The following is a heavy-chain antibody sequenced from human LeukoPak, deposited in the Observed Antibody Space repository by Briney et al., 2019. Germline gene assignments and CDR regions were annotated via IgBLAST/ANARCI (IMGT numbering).Heavy chain of an antibody. V-gene: IGHV3-7*01. D-gene: IGHD6-19*01. CDR2: IKQDGSEK. Sequence: PGGSLRLSCAASGFTFSSYWMSWVRQAPGKGLEWVANIKQDGSEKYYVDSVKGRFTISRDSAKNSLYLQMNSLRAEDTAVYYCARVTAVADGIGFDYWGQGTLVTVSS. CDR3: ARVTAVADGIGFDY. CDR1: GFTFSSYW. J-gene: IGHJ4*02.